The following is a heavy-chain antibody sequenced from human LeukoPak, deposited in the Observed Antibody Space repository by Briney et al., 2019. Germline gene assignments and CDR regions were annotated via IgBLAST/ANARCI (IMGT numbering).Heavy chain of an antibody. CDR1: GFTFSSYW. V-gene: IGHV3-74*01. CDR3: ARDDAGYSYDPRGWFDP. J-gene: IGHJ5*02. D-gene: IGHD5-18*01. CDR2: INSGGSST. Sequence: EPGGSLRLSCAASGFTFSSYWMHWVRQAPGKGLVWVSRINSGGSSTSYADSVKGRFTISRDNAKNTLYLQMNSLRAEDTAVYYCARDDAGYSYDPRGWFDPWGQGTLVTVSS.